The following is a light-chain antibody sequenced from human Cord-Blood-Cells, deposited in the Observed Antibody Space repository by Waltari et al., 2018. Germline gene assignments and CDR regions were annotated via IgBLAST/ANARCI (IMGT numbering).Light chain of an antibody. CDR3: QQNQSTPQT. CDR2: AAS. J-gene: IGKJ1*01. CDR1: QSISHY. V-gene: IGKV1-39*01. Sequence: DIQMTQSPSSVSASVGDSVTITCQASQSISHYLNWYQKKPGKAPKLRIYAASSWQSGVPSMFGGSGSGTDFTLTMSSLQPEDVATYDCQQNQSTPQTFGQGTKVEIK.